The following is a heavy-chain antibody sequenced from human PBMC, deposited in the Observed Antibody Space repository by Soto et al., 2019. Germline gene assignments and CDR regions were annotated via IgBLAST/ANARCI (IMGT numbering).Heavy chain of an antibody. CDR3: ARAPTYYDVWRGYYDYYYYCMDV. D-gene: IGHD3-3*01. CDR2: MNPNSGNT. J-gene: IGHJ6*02. Sequence: QVQLVQSGAEVKKPGASVKVSCKASGYTFTSYDINWVRQATGQGLEWMGWMNPNSGNTGYAQKFQGRVTMTRNTSISTAYVELSSLRSEGTAVYYCARAPTYYDVWRGYYDYYYYCMDVWGQGTTVTVSS. V-gene: IGHV1-8*01. CDR1: GYTFTSYD.